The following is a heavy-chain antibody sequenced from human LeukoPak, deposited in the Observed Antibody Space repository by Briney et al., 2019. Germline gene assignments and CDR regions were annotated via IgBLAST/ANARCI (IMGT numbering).Heavy chain of an antibody. CDR3: ARASGSESDWFDP. Sequence: SETLSLTCSVSGGSISSSSFYWGWIRQPPGRGLEWIVSIYYRGYTNHNPSLKSRVTISVDTSKNQFSLNLSSVTAADTAMYYCARASGSESDWFDPWGQGALVTVSS. J-gene: IGHJ5*02. CDR2: IYYRGYT. D-gene: IGHD3-10*01. V-gene: IGHV4-39*01. CDR1: GGSISSSSFY.